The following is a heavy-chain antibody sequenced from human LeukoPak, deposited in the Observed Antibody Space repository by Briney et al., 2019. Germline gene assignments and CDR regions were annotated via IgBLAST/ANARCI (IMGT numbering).Heavy chain of an antibody. CDR1: GFTFSSYW. V-gene: IGHV3-74*01. CDR3: ARGYSYGYRIDY. J-gene: IGHJ4*02. Sequence: GRSLRLSCAASGFTFSSYWMHWVRQAPGKGLVWVSRISSDGSSTSYADSVKGRFTISRDTPKNTLYLQMNSLRAEDTAVYFCARGYSYGYRIDYWGQGTLVTVSS. D-gene: IGHD5-18*01. CDR2: ISSDGSST.